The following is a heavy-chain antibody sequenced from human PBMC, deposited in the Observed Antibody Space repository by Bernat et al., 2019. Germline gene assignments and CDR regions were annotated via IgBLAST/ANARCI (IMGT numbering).Heavy chain of an antibody. Sequence: QVQLVESGGGVVQSGKSLRLSCAVSGVTFRNYGMHWVRQAPGKGLEWVAVIWYDGSQKYYADSVKDRFTISRDNSKNTLYLQMNSLRVEDTSMYHCATWRGSGNYYDYWGQRTLVTVST. J-gene: IGHJ4*02. CDR3: ATWRGSGNYYDY. CDR2: IWYDGSQK. CDR1: GVTFRNYG. D-gene: IGHD3-10*01. V-gene: IGHV3-33*01.